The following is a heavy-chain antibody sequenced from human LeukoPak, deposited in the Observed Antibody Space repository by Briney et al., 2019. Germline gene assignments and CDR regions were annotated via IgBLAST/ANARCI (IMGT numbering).Heavy chain of an antibody. D-gene: IGHD6-6*01. V-gene: IGHV3-21*01. CDR3: ARGEYSSSAWFDP. CDR2: ISSNSSYI. Sequence: SGGSLRLSCAASGFTFSSYSMNWVRQAPGKGLEWVSSISSNSSYIYYADSVKGRFTISRDNAKNSLYLQMNSLRAEDTAVYYCARGEYSSSAWFDPWGQGTPVTVSS. J-gene: IGHJ5*02. CDR1: GFTFSSYS.